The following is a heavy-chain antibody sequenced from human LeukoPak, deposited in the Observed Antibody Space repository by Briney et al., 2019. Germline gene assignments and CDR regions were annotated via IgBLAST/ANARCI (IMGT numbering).Heavy chain of an antibody. Sequence: SETLSLTCAVYGGSFSGYYWSWIRQPPGKGLEWIGEINHSGSTNYNPSLKSRVTISVDTSKNQFSLKLSSVTPADTAVYYCARVYSYGYDPYYYYYMDVWGKGTTVTVSS. CDR3: ARVYSYGYDPYYYYYMDV. CDR1: GGSFSGYY. V-gene: IGHV4-34*01. J-gene: IGHJ6*03. D-gene: IGHD5-18*01. CDR2: INHSGST.